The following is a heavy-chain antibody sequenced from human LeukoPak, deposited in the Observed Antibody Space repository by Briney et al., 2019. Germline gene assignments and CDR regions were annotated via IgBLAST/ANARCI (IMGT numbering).Heavy chain of an antibody. CDR3: ARAPHTSPTDYYFDF. V-gene: IGHV4-38-2*02. CDR2: VYRSGSA. D-gene: IGHD1-14*01. CDR1: GYSISSGYY. J-gene: IGHJ4*02. Sequence: PSETLSLTCTVSGYSISSGYYWAWIRPPPGKGPEWIGTVYRSGSAYHNPSLKSRLTISIDTSKNQFSLKLTSVTAADTALYFCARAPHTSPTDYYFDFWGPGTLVTVSS.